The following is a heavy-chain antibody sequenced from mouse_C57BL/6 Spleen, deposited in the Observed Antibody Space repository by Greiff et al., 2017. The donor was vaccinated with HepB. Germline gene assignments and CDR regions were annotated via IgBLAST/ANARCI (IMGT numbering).Heavy chain of an antibody. D-gene: IGHD1-1*01. CDR3: ARFDYGSSYWWYFDV. V-gene: IGHV14-3*01. Sequence: EVQLQQSVAELVRPGASVKLSCTASGFNIKNTYMHWVKQRPEQGLEWIGRIDPANGNTKYAPKFQGKATITADTSSNTAYLQLSSLTSEDTAIYYCARFDYGSSYWWYFDVWGTGTTVTVSS. CDR2: IDPANGNT. CDR1: GFNIKNTY. J-gene: IGHJ1*03.